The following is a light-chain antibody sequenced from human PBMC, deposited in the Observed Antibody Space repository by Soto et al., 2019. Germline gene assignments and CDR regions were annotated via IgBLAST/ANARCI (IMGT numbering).Light chain of an antibody. Sequence: EIVMTQSPATLSVSPGERATLSCRASQSVSDNLAWYQRKPGQAPRLLNYGASTRATGIPARFSGSGSETEFTLTISSLQSEDFAIYYCQQSNNWPYTFGQGTKVDIK. CDR2: GAS. V-gene: IGKV3-15*01. CDR3: QQSNNWPYT. J-gene: IGKJ2*01. CDR1: QSVSDN.